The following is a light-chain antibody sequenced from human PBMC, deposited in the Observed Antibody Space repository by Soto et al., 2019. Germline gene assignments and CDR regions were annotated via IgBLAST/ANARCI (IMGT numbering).Light chain of an antibody. J-gene: IGKJ2*01. CDR2: GAS. Sequence: EIVLTQSPGTLSLSPGERATLSCRASQSVSSSYLAWYQQKPGQAPRLLIYGASSRPNGIPDRFSGSGSGTAFTLTSSRLEPEDFVVYYCQQYGSSPLYTFGQVTKLEIK. CDR3: QQYGSSPLYT. V-gene: IGKV3-20*01. CDR1: QSVSSSY.